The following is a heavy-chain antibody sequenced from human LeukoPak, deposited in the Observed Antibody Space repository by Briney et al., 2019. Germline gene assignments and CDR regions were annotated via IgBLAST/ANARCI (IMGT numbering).Heavy chain of an antibody. J-gene: IGHJ3*02. CDR3: AKDQWARGADDAFDI. D-gene: IGHD1-26*01. CDR2: ISYDGSNK. Sequence: GRSLRLSCAASGFTFSSYAMHWVRQAPGKGLEWVAVISYDGSNKYYADSVKGRFTISRDNSKNTLYLQVSSLRAEDTAVYYCAKDQWARGADDAFDIWGQGTMVTVSS. V-gene: IGHV3-30-3*01. CDR1: GFTFSSYA.